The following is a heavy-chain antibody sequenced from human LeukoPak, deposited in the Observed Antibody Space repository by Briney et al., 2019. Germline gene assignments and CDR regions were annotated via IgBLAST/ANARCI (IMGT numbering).Heavy chain of an antibody. J-gene: IGHJ4*02. CDR1: GGSISSSSYY. CDR2: IYHSGST. CDR3: ARRRREYYDSSGYCS. D-gene: IGHD3-22*01. Sequence: SETLSLTCTVSGGSISSSSYYWGWIRQPPGKGLEWIGSIYHSGSTYYNPSLKSRVTISVDTSKNQFSLKLSSVTAADTAVYYCARRRREYYDSSGYCSWGQGTLVTVSS. V-gene: IGHV4-39*07.